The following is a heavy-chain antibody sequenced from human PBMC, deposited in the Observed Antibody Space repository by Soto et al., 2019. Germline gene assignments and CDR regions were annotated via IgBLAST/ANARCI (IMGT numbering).Heavy chain of an antibody. CDR1: GGSISSYY. CDR2: IYYSGST. D-gene: IGHD6-19*01. CDR3: SRESGAAVAGVGRIYYYYGMDV. Sequence: SETLSLTCTVSGGSISSYYWSWIRQPPGKGLEWIGYIYYSGSTNYNPSLKSRVTISVDTSKNQFSLKLSSVTAADTAVYYCSRESGAAVAGVGRIYYYYGMDVWGQGTTVTVSS. J-gene: IGHJ6*02. V-gene: IGHV4-59*01.